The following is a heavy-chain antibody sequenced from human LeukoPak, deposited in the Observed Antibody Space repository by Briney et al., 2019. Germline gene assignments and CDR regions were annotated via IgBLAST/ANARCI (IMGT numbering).Heavy chain of an antibody. Sequence: PGGSLRLSCAASGFSVSTSYMSWVRQAPGKGLEYVSVLYDSGDTYYAESVKGRFTISRDNSKNTVYLQMNSLRVEDTAVYYCARAAYDSGGYTANHDFWGQGTLVTVSP. D-gene: IGHD3-22*01. V-gene: IGHV3-53*01. CDR1: GFSVSTSY. J-gene: IGHJ4*02. CDR3: ARAAYDSGGYTANHDF. CDR2: LYDSGDT.